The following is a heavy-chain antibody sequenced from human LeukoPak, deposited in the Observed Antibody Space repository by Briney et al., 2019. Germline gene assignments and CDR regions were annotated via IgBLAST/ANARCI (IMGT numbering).Heavy chain of an antibody. CDR2: INPSGGST. Sequence: GASVKASCKASGYTFTSYYMHWVRQAPGQGLEWMGIINPSGGSTSYAQKFQGRVTMTRDTSTNTAYMELRSLRSDDTAVYYCARGLGIDHDAFDIWGQGTMVTVSS. CDR1: GYTFTSYY. D-gene: IGHD7-27*01. J-gene: IGHJ3*02. CDR3: ARGLGIDHDAFDI. V-gene: IGHV1-46*01.